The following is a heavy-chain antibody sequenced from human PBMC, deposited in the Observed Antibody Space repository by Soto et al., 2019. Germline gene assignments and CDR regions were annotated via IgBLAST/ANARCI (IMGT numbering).Heavy chain of an antibody. CDR1: GFRFSSHD. V-gene: IGHV3-23*01. CDR3: ANRDTSMVTRYYYGMDV. J-gene: IGHJ6*02. Sequence: GGSLRLSCAASGFRFSSHDMSWVRQAPGKGLEWVSAISGSGGSTYYADSVKGRFIISRDNSKNTLYLQMNSLRAEDTAVYYCANRDTSMVTRYYYGMDVWGQGTTVTVSS. D-gene: IGHD5-18*01. CDR2: ISGSGGST.